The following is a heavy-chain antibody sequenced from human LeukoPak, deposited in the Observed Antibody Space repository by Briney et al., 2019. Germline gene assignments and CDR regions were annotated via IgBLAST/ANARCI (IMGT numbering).Heavy chain of an antibody. J-gene: IGHJ6*02. V-gene: IGHV3-48*02. CDR1: RFTFSSYS. Sequence: GGSLRLSCAASRFTFSSYSMNWVRQAPGKGLEWVSYISSSSTIYYADSVKGRFTISRDNAKNSLYLQMNSLRDEDTAVYYCARGELDVWGQGTTVTVSS. CDR2: ISSSSTI. CDR3: ARGELDV.